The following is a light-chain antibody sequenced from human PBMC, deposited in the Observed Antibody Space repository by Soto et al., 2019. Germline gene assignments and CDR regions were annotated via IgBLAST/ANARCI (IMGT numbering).Light chain of an antibody. J-gene: IGKJ1*01. CDR3: QQYNDNWT. CDR1: QSTSSW. Sequence: DLQMPQSPSTLSASVGDRVTITCRASQSTSSWLAWYQQKPLKAPKLLIYKASTLPSGVPSRFSRSGSGTEFTLAISSLQPDDSATYYCQQYNDNWTFGQGTKVEIK. V-gene: IGKV1-5*03. CDR2: KAS.